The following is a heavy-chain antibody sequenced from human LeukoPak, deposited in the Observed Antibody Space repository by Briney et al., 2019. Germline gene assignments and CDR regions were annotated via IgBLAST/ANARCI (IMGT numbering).Heavy chain of an antibody. CDR2: IIPIFGTA. CDR3: ARDLAEHAFDI. CDR1: GGTFSSYA. D-gene: IGHD1-14*01. J-gene: IGHJ3*02. V-gene: IGHV1-69*05. Sequence: SVKVSCKASGGTFSSYAISWVRQAPRQGLEWMGGIIPIFGTANYAQKFQGRVTITTAESTSTAYMELSSLRSEDAAVYYCARDLAEHAFDIWGQGTMVTVSS.